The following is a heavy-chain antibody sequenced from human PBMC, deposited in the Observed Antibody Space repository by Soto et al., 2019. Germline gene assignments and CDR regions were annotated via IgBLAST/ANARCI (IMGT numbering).Heavy chain of an antibody. V-gene: IGHV3-13*05. CDR1: GFTFSSYD. CDR2: IGTAGEP. Sequence: GGSLGLFCAASGFTFSSYDMHWVRPATGKGLERGSAIGTAGEPYYPGSVKGRFTISRENAKNSLYLQMNSLRAGDTAVYYCARGRGGDWYFDLWGRGTLVTVSS. CDR3: ARGRGGDWYFDL. J-gene: IGHJ2*01. D-gene: IGHD2-21*01.